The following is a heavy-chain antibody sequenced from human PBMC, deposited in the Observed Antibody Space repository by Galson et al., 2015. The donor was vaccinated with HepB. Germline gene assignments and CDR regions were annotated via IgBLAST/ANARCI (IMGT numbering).Heavy chain of an antibody. CDR3: ARDPLPSNTAMVTSDEDY. J-gene: IGHJ4*02. V-gene: IGHV1-18*04. Sequence: SVKVSCKASGYTFTSYGITWVRQAPGQGLEWMGWISAYNGNTNYAQKLQGRVTMTTDTSTSTAYVELRSLRSDDTAVYYCARDPLPSNTAMVTSDEDYWGQGTLVTVSS. D-gene: IGHD5-18*01. CDR1: GYTFTSYG. CDR2: ISAYNGNT.